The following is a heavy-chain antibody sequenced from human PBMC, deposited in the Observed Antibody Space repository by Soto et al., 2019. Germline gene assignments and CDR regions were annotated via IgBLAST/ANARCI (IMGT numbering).Heavy chain of an antibody. CDR2: IYSGGST. J-gene: IGHJ3*02. D-gene: IGHD3-16*01. CDR1: GFTVSSNY. CDR3: ARYDSGWGSLGAFDI. Sequence: GGSLRLSCAASGFTVSSNYMSWVRQAPGKGLEWVSVIYSGGSTYYADSVKGRFTISRDNSKNTLYLQMNSLRAEDTAVYYCARYDSGWGSLGAFDIWGQGTMVTVSS. V-gene: IGHV3-53*01.